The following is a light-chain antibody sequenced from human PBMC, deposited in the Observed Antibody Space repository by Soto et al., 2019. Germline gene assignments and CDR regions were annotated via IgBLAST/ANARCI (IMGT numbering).Light chain of an antibody. CDR2: ATS. Sequence: EIVLTQSPGTLSFSPGDRATLSCRASQSLCSTYLAWFQQRPGQAPRLLIFATSTRASGVPDRFTGSRSGAEFTLTISGLEPEDFAVYYCQQYSGSLPWTFGQGTNVEI. J-gene: IGKJ1*01. CDR1: QSLCSTY. CDR3: QQYSGSLPWT. V-gene: IGKV3-20*01.